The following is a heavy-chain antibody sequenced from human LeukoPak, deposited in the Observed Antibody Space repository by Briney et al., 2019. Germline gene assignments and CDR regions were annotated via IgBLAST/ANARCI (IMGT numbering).Heavy chain of an antibody. Sequence: GGSLRLSCAASGFTFSSYGMHWVRQAPAKGLEWVAVISNDGRSIYYADSVKGRFAISRDNSKNTLYLQVNSLRAEDTAVYSCAREACSGSCHSDYFDYWGLGTLVTVSS. D-gene: IGHD2-15*01. CDR1: GFTFSSYG. CDR3: AREACSGSCHSDYFDY. J-gene: IGHJ4*02. V-gene: IGHV3-30*03. CDR2: ISNDGRSI.